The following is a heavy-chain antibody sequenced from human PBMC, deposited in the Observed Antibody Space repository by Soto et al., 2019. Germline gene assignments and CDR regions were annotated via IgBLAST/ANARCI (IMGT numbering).Heavy chain of an antibody. V-gene: IGHV2-5*05. CDR3: AGWNYESGLDV. J-gene: IGHJ6*02. Sequence: QITLKESGPTLVRPTQTLTLTCSFSGFSLNTNGMGVGWIRQPPGKALEWLAFIYWDEDKRYGPSLKTRLTVTTDTSKNEVVLTLTNLDPVDTGTYYCAGWNYESGLDVWGQGTTVTVSS. CDR2: IYWDEDK. CDR1: GFSLNTNGMG. D-gene: IGHD1-7*01.